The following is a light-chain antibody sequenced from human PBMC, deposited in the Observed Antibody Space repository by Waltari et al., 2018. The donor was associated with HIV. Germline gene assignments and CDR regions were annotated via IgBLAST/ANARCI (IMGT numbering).Light chain of an antibody. Sequence: DIQMTQSPSSLSASVGDRVTITCRASQNIREYLNWYQQKPGKTPELLVFAASNLQSGVPSRFRGSGSGTDFTLTISSLQREDFATYYCQQSYSTPQTFGQGTKVEIK. J-gene: IGKJ1*01. V-gene: IGKV1-39*01. CDR3: QQSYSTPQT. CDR2: AAS. CDR1: QNIREY.